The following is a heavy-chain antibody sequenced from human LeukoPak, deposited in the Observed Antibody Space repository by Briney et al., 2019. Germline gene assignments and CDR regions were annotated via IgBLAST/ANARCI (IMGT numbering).Heavy chain of an antibody. D-gene: IGHD6-13*01. CDR2: INPSGGST. J-gene: IGHJ4*02. CDR3: AREMAAAAGFDY. Sequence: GGSVKVSCKASGYTFTSYYIHWVRQAPGQGLEWMGIINPSGGSTSYAQKFQGRVTMTRDTSTSTVYMDLSSLRSEDTAVYYCAREMAAAAGFDYWGQGTLVTVPS. V-gene: IGHV1-46*01. CDR1: GYTFTSYY.